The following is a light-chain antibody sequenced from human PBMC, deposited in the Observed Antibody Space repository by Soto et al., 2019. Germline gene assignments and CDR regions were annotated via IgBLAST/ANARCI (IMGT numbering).Light chain of an antibody. CDR1: SSNIGAGYD. J-gene: IGLJ3*02. V-gene: IGLV1-40*01. CDR3: QSYDSSLSGWG. CDR2: GNS. Sequence: QSVLTQPPSVSGALGQRVTISCTGSSSNIGAGYDVHWYQQLPGTAPKLLIYGNSNRPAGVPDRFSGSKSGTSASLAITGLQAEDEADYYCQSYDSSLSGWGFGGGTKVTVL.